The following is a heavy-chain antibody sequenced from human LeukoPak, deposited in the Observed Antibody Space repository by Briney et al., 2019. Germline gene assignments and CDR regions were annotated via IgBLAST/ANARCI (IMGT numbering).Heavy chain of an antibody. CDR1: GYSFTSYW. V-gene: IGHV5-51*01. D-gene: IGHD6-6*01. J-gene: IGHJ4*02. CDR3: ARQYSSSDYDY. Sequence: GESLKISCQGSGYSFTSYWIAWVRQMPGKGLEWMGIIYPGDSDIRYSPSFHGQVTISADKSISTAYLQWSSLKASDTAMYYCARQYSSSDYDYWGQGTLVTVSS. CDR2: IYPGDSDI.